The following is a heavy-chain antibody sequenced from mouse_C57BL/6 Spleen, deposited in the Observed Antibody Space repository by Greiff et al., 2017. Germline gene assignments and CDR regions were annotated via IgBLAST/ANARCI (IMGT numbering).Heavy chain of an antibody. J-gene: IGHJ3*01. D-gene: IGHD2-4*01. V-gene: IGHV5-4*01. CDR3: ARDEAGHYEPVWFAY. Sequence: EVKVVESGGGLVKPGGSLKLSCAASGFTFSSYAMSWVRQTPEKRLEWVATISDGGSYTYYPDNVKGRFTISRDNAKNNLYLQMSHLKSEDTAMYCGARDEAGHYEPVWFAYWGQGTLVTVSA. CDR2: ISDGGSYT. CDR1: GFTFSSYA.